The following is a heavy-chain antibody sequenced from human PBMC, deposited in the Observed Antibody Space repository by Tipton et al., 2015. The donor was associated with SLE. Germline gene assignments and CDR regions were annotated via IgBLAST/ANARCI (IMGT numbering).Heavy chain of an antibody. CDR3: ANKGTLLWFGELSQAFDY. CDR2: ISGSGGST. V-gene: IGHV3-23*01. J-gene: IGHJ4*02. Sequence: SLRLSCAASGLKFSNFGMRWVRQAPGKGLEWVSAISGSGGSTYYADSVKGRFTISRDNSKNTLYLQMNSLRAEDTAVYYCANKGTLLWFGELSQAFDYWGQGTLVTVSS. CDR1: GLKFSNFG. D-gene: IGHD3-10*01.